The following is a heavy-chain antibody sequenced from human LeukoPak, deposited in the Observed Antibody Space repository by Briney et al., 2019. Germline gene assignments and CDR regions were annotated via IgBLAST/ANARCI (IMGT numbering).Heavy chain of an antibody. CDR3: ARDYRALDGYLVY. CDR2: INPNSGGT. CDR1: GYTFTGYY. Sequence: ASVKVSCKASGYTFTGYYMHWVRQAPGQGLEWMGWINPNSGGTYYAQKFQGRVTMTRDTSISTAYMELSRLRSDDTAVYYCARDYRALDGYLVYWGQGTLVTVSS. D-gene: IGHD5-24*01. V-gene: IGHV1-2*02. J-gene: IGHJ4*02.